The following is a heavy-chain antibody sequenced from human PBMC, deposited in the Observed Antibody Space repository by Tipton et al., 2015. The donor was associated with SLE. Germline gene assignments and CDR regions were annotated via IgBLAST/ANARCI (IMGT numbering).Heavy chain of an antibody. V-gene: IGHV3-23*03. Sequence: SLRLSCAASGFTFSSYAMSWVRQAPGKGLEWVSVIYSGDSTYYADSVKGRFTISRDNSKNTLYLQMNSLRAEDTALYYCARPLGYCRSGSCYAGTNWLDPWGQGTLVTVSS. CDR3: ARPLGYCRSGSCYAGTNWLDP. CDR2: IYSGDST. CDR1: GFTFSSYA. D-gene: IGHD2-2*01. J-gene: IGHJ5*02.